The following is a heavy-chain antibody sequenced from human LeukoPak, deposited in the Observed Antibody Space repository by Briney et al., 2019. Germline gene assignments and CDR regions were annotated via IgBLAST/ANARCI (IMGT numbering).Heavy chain of an antibody. CDR3: ARDRDGSGSFDY. J-gene: IGHJ4*02. D-gene: IGHD3-10*01. Sequence: QTLSLTCAISGDSVSSNSAAWAWIRQSPSIGLEWLGRTYYRSKWYNDDAVSVQSRITISKDTSKKQFSPQMNSVNPEDTAVYYCARDRDGSGSFDYWGQGTLVTVSS. CDR2: TYYRSKWYN. V-gene: IGHV6-1*01. CDR1: GDSVSSNSAA.